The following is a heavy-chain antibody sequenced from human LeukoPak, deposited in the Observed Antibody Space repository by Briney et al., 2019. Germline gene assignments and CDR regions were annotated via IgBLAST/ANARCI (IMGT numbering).Heavy chain of an antibody. CDR3: ARYKGSGWYEADYYYYGMDV. CDR2: IYYSGST. Sequence: SETLSLTCTVSGGSISSSSYYWGWIRQPPGKGLEWIGSIYYSGSTSYNPSLKSRVTISVDTSKNQFSLKLSSVTAADTAVYYCARYKGSGWYEADYYYYGMDVWGQGTTVTVSS. V-gene: IGHV4-39*01. D-gene: IGHD6-19*01. J-gene: IGHJ6*02. CDR1: GGSISSSSYY.